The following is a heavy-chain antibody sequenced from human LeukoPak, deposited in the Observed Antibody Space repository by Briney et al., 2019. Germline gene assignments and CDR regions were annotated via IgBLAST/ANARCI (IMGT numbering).Heavy chain of an antibody. CDR2: ISAYNGKT. V-gene: IGHV1-18*01. CDR3: ARDVRVAVAGTWSLDY. J-gene: IGHJ4*02. CDR1: GYTFTSYG. D-gene: IGHD6-19*01. Sequence: ASVKVSCKASGYTFTSYGISWGRQAPGQGLEWMGWISAYNGKTNYAQKLQGRVTMTTDTSTSTAYMELRSLRSDDTAVYYCARDVRVAVAGTWSLDYWGQGTLVTVSS.